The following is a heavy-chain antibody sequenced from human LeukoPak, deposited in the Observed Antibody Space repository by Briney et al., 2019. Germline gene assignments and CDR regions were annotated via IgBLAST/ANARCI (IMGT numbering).Heavy chain of an antibody. V-gene: IGHV3-48*03. J-gene: IGHJ3*02. Sequence: GGSLRLSCAASGFTFSSYEMNWVRQAPGKGLEWVSYISSSGSTIYYADSVKGRFTISRDNAKNSLYLQMNSLRAEDTAVYYCVREYSYGYSGPFDIWGQGTMVTVSS. CDR2: ISSSGSTI. CDR1: GFTFSSYE. CDR3: VREYSYGYSGPFDI. D-gene: IGHD5-18*01.